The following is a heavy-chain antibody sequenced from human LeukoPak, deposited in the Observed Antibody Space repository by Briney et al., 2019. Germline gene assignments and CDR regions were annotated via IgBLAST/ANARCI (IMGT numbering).Heavy chain of an antibody. D-gene: IGHD3-10*01. V-gene: IGHV3-15*01. CDR2: IKSKIGGATA. CDR3: ATDRAWFDP. J-gene: IGHJ5*02. Sequence: GSLRLSCAASGITFSTAWMSWVRQAPGEGLEWVGRIKSKIGGATADYAAPVKDRFTISRDDSKNTLYLQMNSLKTEDTAVYYCATDRAWFDPWGQGTLVTVSS. CDR1: GITFSTAW.